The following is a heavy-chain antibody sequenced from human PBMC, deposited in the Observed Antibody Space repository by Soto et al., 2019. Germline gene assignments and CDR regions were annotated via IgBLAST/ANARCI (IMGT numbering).Heavy chain of an antibody. J-gene: IGHJ4*02. CDR2: INYSGST. V-gene: IGHV4-39*01. D-gene: IGHD3-3*01. Sequence: SETLSLTCTVSGGSISSSSYYWGWIRQPPGKGLKWIGSINYSGSTNYNPSLKSRVTISVDTSKNQFSLKLSSVTAADTAVYYCASSYYDFWSGPVGYWGQGTLVTVSS. CDR3: ASSYYDFWSGPVGY. CDR1: GGSISSSSYY.